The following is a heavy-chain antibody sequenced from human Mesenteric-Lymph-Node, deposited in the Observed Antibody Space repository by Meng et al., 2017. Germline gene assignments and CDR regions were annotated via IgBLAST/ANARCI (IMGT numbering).Heavy chain of an antibody. D-gene: IGHD5-18*01. CDR1: GGSISSGDSY. V-gene: IGHV4-30-4*01. J-gene: IGHJ4*02. Sequence: QVQLQEPGPGLVKPSQTLSLTCSVSGGSISSGDSYWTWVRQSPGKGLEWIGEIYHSGSTNYNPSLKSRVTISVDKSKNQFSLKLTSVTAADTAVYYCARGGYYSFDYWGQGTLVTVSS. CDR3: ARGGYYSFDY. CDR2: IYHSGST.